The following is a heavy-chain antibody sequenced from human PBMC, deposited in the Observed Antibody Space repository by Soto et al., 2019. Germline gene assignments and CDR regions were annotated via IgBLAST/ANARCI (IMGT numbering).Heavy chain of an antibody. Sequence: SGPTLVNPTETLTLTCTVSGFSLSNARMGVSWIRQPPGKALEWLAHIFSNDEKSYSTSLKSRLTISKDTSKSQVVLTMTNMDPVDTATYYCARMTGYSYGPRTSSSAYYYYYGMDVWGQGTTVTVSS. V-gene: IGHV2-26*01. CDR2: IFSNDEK. CDR3: ARMTGYSYGPRTSSSAYYYYYGMDV. J-gene: IGHJ6*02. CDR1: GFSLSNARMG. D-gene: IGHD5-18*01.